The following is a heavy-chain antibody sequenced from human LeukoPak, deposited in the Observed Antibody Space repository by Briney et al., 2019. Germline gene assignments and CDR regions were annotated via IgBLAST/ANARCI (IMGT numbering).Heavy chain of an antibody. D-gene: IGHD3-10*01. V-gene: IGHV3-53*01. CDR3: ARDTLLRFGELRQYYYYYGMDV. CDR2: IYSGGST. J-gene: IGHJ6*02. Sequence: PGGSLRLSCAASGFTVSSNYMSWVRQAPGKGLEWVSVIYSGGSTYYADSVRGRFTISRDNSKNTLYLQMNSLRAEDTAVYYCARDTLLRFGELRQYYYYYGMDVWGQGTTVTVSS. CDR1: GFTVSSNY.